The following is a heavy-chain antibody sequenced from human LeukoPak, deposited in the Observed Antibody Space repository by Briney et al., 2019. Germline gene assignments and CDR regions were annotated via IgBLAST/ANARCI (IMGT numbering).Heavy chain of an antibody. CDR1: GYTFTRYG. J-gene: IGHJ4*02. V-gene: IGHV1-18*01. Sequence: ASLKVSCKASGYTFTRYGISWVREAPGQGVEWMGWISAYSGNTNYAQTLQGRVTMTTDTSTSTAYMELRSLRSDDTAVYYCARGPPILSSHFDYWGQGTLATVSS. CDR3: ARGPPILSSHFDY. CDR2: ISAYSGNT.